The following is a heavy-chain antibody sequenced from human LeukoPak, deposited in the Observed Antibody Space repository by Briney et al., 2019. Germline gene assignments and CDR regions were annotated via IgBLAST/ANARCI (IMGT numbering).Heavy chain of an antibody. Sequence: SQTLSLTCAISGDSVSSNSAAWNWLRQYPSRGLESLGSTYYRSKWYNDYAVSVKSRITINPDTSKNQFSLQLNSVTPEDTAVYYCAREGLMGATTHFDYWGQGTLVTVSS. CDR2: TYYRSKWYN. J-gene: IGHJ4*02. CDR3: AREGLMGATTHFDY. V-gene: IGHV6-1*01. D-gene: IGHD1-26*01. CDR1: GDSVSSNSAA.